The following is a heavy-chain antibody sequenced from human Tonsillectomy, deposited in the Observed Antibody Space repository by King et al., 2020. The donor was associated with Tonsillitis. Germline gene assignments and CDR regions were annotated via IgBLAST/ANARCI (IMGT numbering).Heavy chain of an antibody. D-gene: IGHD2-15*01. J-gene: IGHJ4*02. CDR2: ISYDGSDK. CDR3: ARDPQVVAEPEFGY. CDR1: GFTFSSYA. V-gene: IGHV3-30*04. Sequence: VQLVESGGGVVQPGRSLRLSCAASGFTFSSYAMHWVRQAPGKGLEWVAVISYDGSDKYYADSVKGRFTISRDTSKNTLYLQMNSLRAEDTAVYYCARDPQVVAEPEFGYWGQGTLVTVSS.